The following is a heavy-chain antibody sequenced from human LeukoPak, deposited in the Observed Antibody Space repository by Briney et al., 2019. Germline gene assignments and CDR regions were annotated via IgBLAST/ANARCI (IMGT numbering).Heavy chain of an antibody. V-gene: IGHV4-61*02. CDR1: TGSVSYGTYY. D-gene: IGHD4-17*01. CDR3: ARGSRDYGDYIDY. J-gene: IGHJ4*02. Sequence: SQTLSLTCTVSTGSVSYGTYYWTWIRQSAGKGLEWIGRIFISGNTNYNPSLKNRVTISEDTSKKQFSLRLTSMTAADTAIYYCARGSRDYGDYIDYWGQGILVTVSS. CDR2: IFISGNT.